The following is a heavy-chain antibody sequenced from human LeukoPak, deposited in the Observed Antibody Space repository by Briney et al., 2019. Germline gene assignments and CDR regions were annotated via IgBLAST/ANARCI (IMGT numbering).Heavy chain of an antibody. CDR3: ARDLVQLWSKDF. CDR1: GFTFSSYE. Sequence: GGSLRLSCAASGFTFSSYEMNWVRQAPGKVLEWVSYISYSGSTIYYADSVKGRFTISRDNAKNSLYLQMNSLRGEDTAVYYCARDLVQLWSKDFWGQGTLVTVSS. V-gene: IGHV3-48*03. CDR2: ISYSGSTI. J-gene: IGHJ4*02. D-gene: IGHD5-18*01.